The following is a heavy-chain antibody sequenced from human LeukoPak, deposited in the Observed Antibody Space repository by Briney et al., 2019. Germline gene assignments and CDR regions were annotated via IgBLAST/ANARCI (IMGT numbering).Heavy chain of an antibody. CDR2: ISGSGGST. CDR1: GFTFSSHG. D-gene: IGHD6-13*01. J-gene: IGHJ4*02. Sequence: GGSLRLSCAASGFTFSSHGMSWVRQAPGKGLEWVSAISGSGGSTYYADSVKGRFTISRDNSKNTLYLQMNSLRAEDTAVYYCAKTRKLSSSWYFDYWGQGTLVTVSS. CDR3: AKTRKLSSSWYFDY. V-gene: IGHV3-23*01.